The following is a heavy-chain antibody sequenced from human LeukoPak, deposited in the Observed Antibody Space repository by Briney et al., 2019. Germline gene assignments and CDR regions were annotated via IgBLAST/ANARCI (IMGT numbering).Heavy chain of an antibody. CDR2: INTDGSIT. D-gene: IGHD3-22*01. CDR3: AKGHDSSGYSQTFFDY. J-gene: IGHJ4*02. CDR1: GFTFSSYW. Sequence: GGSLRLSCAASGFTFSSYWMHWVRQAPGKGLVWVSRINTDGSITDYADSVKGRFTISRDNAKNTLYLQMNSLRAGDTAVYYCAKGHDSSGYSQTFFDYWGQGTLVTVSS. V-gene: IGHV3-74*01.